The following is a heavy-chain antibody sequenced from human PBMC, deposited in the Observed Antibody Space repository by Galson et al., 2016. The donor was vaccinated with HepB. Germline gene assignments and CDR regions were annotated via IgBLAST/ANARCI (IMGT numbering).Heavy chain of an antibody. V-gene: IGHV1-2*06. CDR1: GYSFTDYH. J-gene: IGHJ4*02. D-gene: IGHD2-21*01. CDR3: ARGCGVGGGLDY. Sequence: SVKVSCKASGYSFTDYHMHWLRQAPGQGLEWMGRIDRPSGDTKYAQKFQGRVTMTSDTSISTIYMGLSSLTSDDTAVYYCARGCGVGGGLDYWGQGTLVTVPS. CDR2: IDRPSGDT.